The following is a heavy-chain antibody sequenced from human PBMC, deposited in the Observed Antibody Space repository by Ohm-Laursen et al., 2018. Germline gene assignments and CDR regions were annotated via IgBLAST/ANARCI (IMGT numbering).Heavy chain of an antibody. V-gene: IGHV4-39*01. J-gene: IGHJ4*02. CDR2: FYYPGPT. D-gene: IGHD5-24*01. CDR1: GGSFTDTNNY. Sequence: SETLSLTCTVSGGSFTDTNNYWAWIRQPPGKGLEWIGSFYYPGPTVYNPSLTSRVAVSIDTSKNHFSLQVTSVTASDTAVYFCARRSHLRDPPYWGQGTLVTVSS. CDR3: ARRSHLRDPPY.